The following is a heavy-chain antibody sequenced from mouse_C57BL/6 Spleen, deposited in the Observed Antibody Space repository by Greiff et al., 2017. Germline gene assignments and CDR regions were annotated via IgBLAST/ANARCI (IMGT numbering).Heavy chain of an antibody. CDR2: IDPENGDT. CDR3: THSTVVGETFDY. CDR1: GFNIKDDY. J-gene: IGHJ2*01. Sequence: EVQLQQSGAELVRPGASVKLSCTASGFNIKDDYMHWVKQRPEQGLEWIGWIDPENGDTEYASKFQGKATITADTSSNTAYLQLSSLTSEDTAVYYCTHSTVVGETFDYWGQGTTLTVSS. V-gene: IGHV14-4*01. D-gene: IGHD1-1*01.